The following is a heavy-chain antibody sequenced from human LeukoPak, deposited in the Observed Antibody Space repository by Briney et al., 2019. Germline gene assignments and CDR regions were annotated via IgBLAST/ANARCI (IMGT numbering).Heavy chain of an antibody. CDR2: ITSTSTYI. Sequence: GGSLRLSCSASGFTFNIYSLNWVRQAPGKGLEWVSSITSTSTYIYYADSVKGRFTISRDNAQNSLYLQMNSLRAEDTAVYYCVRDRRHSHSGFDYWGQGTLVTVSS. CDR1: GFTFNIYS. J-gene: IGHJ4*02. V-gene: IGHV3-21*01. CDR3: VRDRRHSHSGFDY. D-gene: IGHD5-18*01.